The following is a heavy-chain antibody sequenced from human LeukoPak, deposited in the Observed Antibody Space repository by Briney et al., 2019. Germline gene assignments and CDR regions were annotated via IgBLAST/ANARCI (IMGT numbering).Heavy chain of an antibody. J-gene: IGHJ4*02. CDR1: GGSISNSS. CDR2: ISFDASNK. V-gene: IGHV3-30*03. CDR3: ATEGSFDY. Sequence: LSLTCTVSGGSISNSSYYWGGIRQAPGKGLEWVSVISFDASNKYYADSVKARFTISRDNSKNTLYMQMNTLRAEDAAVSYCATEGSFDYWGQGTLVTVSS.